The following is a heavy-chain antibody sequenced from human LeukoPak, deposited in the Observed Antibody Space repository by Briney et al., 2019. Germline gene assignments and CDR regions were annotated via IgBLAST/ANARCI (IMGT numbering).Heavy chain of an antibody. J-gene: IGHJ5*02. D-gene: IGHD3-22*01. CDR3: ARDRGQYYDTSDNWFDP. CDR2: IYSGGST. CDR1: GFTVSSNY. Sequence: GGSLRLSCAASGFTVSSNYMSWVRQAPGKGLEWVSVIYSGGSTYYADSVKGRFTISRDNAKNTLNLQMNSLRAEDTAVYYCARDRGQYYDTSDNWFDPWGQGTLVTVSS. V-gene: IGHV3-66*01.